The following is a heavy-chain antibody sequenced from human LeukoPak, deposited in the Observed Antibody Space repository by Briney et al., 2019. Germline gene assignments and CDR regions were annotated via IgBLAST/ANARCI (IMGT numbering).Heavy chain of an antibody. D-gene: IGHD2-2*01. V-gene: IGHV3-48*01. Sequence: GGSLRLSCAACGFTFSSYSMNWVRQAPGKGLEWVSYISSGSSIIYYADSVKGRFTISRDNAKNSLYLQMNSLRAEDTAVYYCAGGYCSTTSCRFDYWGQGTLVTVSS. J-gene: IGHJ4*02. CDR1: GFTFSSYS. CDR3: AGGYCSTTSCRFDY. CDR2: ISSGSSII.